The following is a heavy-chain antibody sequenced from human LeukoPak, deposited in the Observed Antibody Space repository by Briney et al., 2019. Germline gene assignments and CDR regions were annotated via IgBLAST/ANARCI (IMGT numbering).Heavy chain of an antibody. V-gene: IGHV3-9*03. D-gene: IGHD5-24*01. Sequence: GGSLRLSCAASGFTFDDYAMHWVRHAPGKGLEGVSGIRWNSGSIVYADSVKGRFTISRDNAKNSLYLQMNSLRAEDMALYYCAKEIDRDVRNRFDYWGQGALVTVPS. CDR2: IRWNSGSI. CDR1: GFTFDDYA. CDR3: AKEIDRDVRNRFDY. J-gene: IGHJ4*02.